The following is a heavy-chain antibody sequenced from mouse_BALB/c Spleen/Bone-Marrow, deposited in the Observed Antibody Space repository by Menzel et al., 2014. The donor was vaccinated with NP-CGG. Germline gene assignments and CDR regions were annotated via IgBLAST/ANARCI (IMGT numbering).Heavy chain of an antibody. CDR3: ARKGNYGWFAY. Sequence: EVKLVESGPELVKPGASVKISCKASGYSFTAYYIHWVKQSHVKSLEWIGRINPYNGATSYNQNFKDMASLTVDKSSSTAYMELHSLTSEDSAVYYCARKGNYGWFAYWGQGTLVTVSA. CDR2: INPYNGAT. V-gene: IGHV1-31*01. D-gene: IGHD2-1*01. CDR1: GYSFTAYY. J-gene: IGHJ3*01.